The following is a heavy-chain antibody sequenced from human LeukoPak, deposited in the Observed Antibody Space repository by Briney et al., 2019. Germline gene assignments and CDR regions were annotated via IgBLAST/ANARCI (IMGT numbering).Heavy chain of an antibody. CDR1: GFTFGDYA. D-gene: IGHD3-3*01. CDR3: AKDSAPYYDFWSGYYPPDY. J-gene: IGHJ4*02. Sequence: GGSLRLSCTASGFTFGDYAMSWVRQAPGKGLEWVSAISGSGGSTYYADSVKGRFTISRDNSKNTLYLQMNSLRAEDTAVYYCAKDSAPYYDFWSGYYPPDYWGQGTLVTVSS. CDR2: ISGSGGST. V-gene: IGHV3-23*01.